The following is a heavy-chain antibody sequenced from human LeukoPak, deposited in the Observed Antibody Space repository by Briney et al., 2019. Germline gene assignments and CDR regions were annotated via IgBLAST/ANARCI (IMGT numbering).Heavy chain of an antibody. CDR3: ARDHLPAYYDILTGTSNWFDP. Sequence: PGGSLRLSCAASGFTFSSYSMNWVRQAPGKGLEWVSSISSSSSYIYYADSVKGRFTISRDNAKNSLYLQMNSLRAEDTAVYYCARDHLPAYYDILTGTSNWFDPWRQGTLVTVSS. CDR2: ISSSSSYI. D-gene: IGHD3-9*01. CDR1: GFTFSSYS. J-gene: IGHJ5*02. V-gene: IGHV3-21*01.